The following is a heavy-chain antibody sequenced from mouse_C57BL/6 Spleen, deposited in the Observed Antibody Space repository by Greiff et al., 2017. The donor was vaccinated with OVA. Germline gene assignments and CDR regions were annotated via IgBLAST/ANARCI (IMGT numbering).Heavy chain of an antibody. D-gene: IGHD3-3*01. V-gene: IGHV5-4*01. J-gene: IGHJ1*03. CDR2: ISDGGSYT. CDR1: GFTFSSYA. CDR3: ATDHLGV. Sequence: EVQGVQSGGGLVKPGGSLKLSCAASGFTFSSYAMSWVRQTPEKRLEWVATISDGGSYTYYPDNVKGRFTISRDNAKNNLYRQMSQLEAEDTAMYCSATDHLGVWGTGTTVTVSS.